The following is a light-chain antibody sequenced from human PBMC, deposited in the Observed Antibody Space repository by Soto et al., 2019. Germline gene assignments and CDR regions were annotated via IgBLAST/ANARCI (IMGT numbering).Light chain of an antibody. V-gene: IGKV1-5*01. Sequence: DIQMTRSPSTLSASVGDRVTITCRASQSVGGALAWYQQKPGKAPKLLIYDASSLERGVPSRFSGSGSGTEFSLTISSLQPDDFATYYCQRYETYSRTFGQGTKVEIK. CDR1: QSVGGA. CDR3: QRYETYSRT. J-gene: IGKJ1*01. CDR2: DAS.